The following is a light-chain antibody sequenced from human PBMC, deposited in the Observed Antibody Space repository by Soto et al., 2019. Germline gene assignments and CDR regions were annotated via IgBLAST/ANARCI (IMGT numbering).Light chain of an antibody. CDR2: AAS. CDR3: QQSYDLFS. V-gene: IGKV1-39*01. J-gene: IGKJ3*01. CDR1: QSITSF. Sequence: DIQMTQSPPSLSASVGDRVTIACRASQSITSFLNWYQQKPGKAPKLLIYAASTLQSGVPSRFSGSGFGTDFTLTISSLQPEDFATYYCQQSYDLFSFGPGTKVHF.